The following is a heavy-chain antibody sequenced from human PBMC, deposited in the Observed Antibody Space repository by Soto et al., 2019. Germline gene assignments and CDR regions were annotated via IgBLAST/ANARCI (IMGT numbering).Heavy chain of an antibody. D-gene: IGHD5-12*01. CDR1: GYTFPSYG. V-gene: IGHV1-18*01. CDR3: ARGRENSGYVKIDYHYMDV. Sequence: ASVKVSCKASGYTFPSYGISWVRQAPGQGLEWMGWISAYNGNTNYAQKLQGRVTMTTDTSKNQFSLKLSSVTAADTAVYYCARGRENSGYVKIDYHYMDVWRKGTTDTVSS. CDR2: ISAYNGNT. J-gene: IGHJ6*03.